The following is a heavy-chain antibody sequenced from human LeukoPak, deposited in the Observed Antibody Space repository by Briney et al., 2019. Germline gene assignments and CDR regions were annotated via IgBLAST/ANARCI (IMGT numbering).Heavy chain of an antibody. D-gene: IGHD3-10*01. J-gene: IGHJ6*03. CDR2: IYYSGST. CDR3: ASTSEGSIWFGELSTYWYYMDV. Sequence: SETLSLTCTVSGGSISSYYWSWIRQPPGKGLEWIGYIYYSGSTYYNPSLKSRVTISVDTSKNQFSLKLSSVTAADTAVYYCASTSEGSIWFGELSTYWYYMDVWGKGTTVTVSS. V-gene: IGHV4-59*12. CDR1: GGSISSYY.